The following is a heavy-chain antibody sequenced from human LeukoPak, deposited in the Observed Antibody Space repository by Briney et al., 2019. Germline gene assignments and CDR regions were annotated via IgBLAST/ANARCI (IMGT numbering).Heavy chain of an antibody. CDR3: ARRDGYKGGYAFDI. V-gene: IGHV4-34*01. CDR1: GFTFSSYA. Sequence: GSLRLSCAASGFTFSSYAMHWVRQPPGKGLEWIGEINHSGSTNYNPSLKSRVTISVDTSKNQFSLKLSSVTAADTAVYYCARRDGYKGGYAFDIWGQGTMVTVSS. J-gene: IGHJ3*02. CDR2: INHSGST. D-gene: IGHD5-24*01.